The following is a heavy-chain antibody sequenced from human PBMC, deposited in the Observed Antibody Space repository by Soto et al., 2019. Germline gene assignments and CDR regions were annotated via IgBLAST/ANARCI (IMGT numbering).Heavy chain of an antibody. CDR1: GGSINNYY. D-gene: IGHD2-15*01. V-gene: IGHV4-59*01. CDR2: IYYSGST. CDR3: ARRHGGHFDY. J-gene: IGHJ4*02. Sequence: SETLSLTCTVSGGSINNYYWSWIRQPPGKGLEWIGYIYYSGSTNYNPSLKSRVTISVDTSKNQFSLKLSSVTAADTAVYYCARRHGGHFDYWGQGTLVIVSS.